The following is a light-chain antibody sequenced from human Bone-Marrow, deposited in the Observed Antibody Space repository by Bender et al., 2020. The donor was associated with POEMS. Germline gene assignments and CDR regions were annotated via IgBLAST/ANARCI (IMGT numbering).Light chain of an antibody. CDR3: QSFDGPVNRV. V-gene: IGLV1-40*01. J-gene: IGLJ1*01. Sequence: QSVLTQPPSVSGAPGQRVTISCAGGNSNIGAGFDVHWYKQVPGTAPQLVIYADTKRPSGVPDRFSGSKSGTSASLAIAGLQADDEADYYCQSFDGPVNRVFGTGTKVTVL. CDR2: ADT. CDR1: NSNIGAGFD.